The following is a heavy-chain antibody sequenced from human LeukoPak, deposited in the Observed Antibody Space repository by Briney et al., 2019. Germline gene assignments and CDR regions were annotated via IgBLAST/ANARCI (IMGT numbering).Heavy chain of an antibody. V-gene: IGHV3-23*01. J-gene: IGHJ4*02. CDR3: VKGRFNYYFDY. CDR1: GITVSSNY. CDR2: ISGSGDST. Sequence: GGSLRLSCAASGITVSSNYMSWVRQAPGKGLEWVSAISGSGDSTYYADSVKGRFTISRDNSKNALYLQMNSLRAEDTAVYYRVKGRFNYYFDYWGQGTLVTVSS. D-gene: IGHD3-16*01.